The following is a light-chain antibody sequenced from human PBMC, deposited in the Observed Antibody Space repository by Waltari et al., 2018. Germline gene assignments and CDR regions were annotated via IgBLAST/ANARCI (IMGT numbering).Light chain of an antibody. Sequence: QSALTQPASVSGSPGQSITISCAGTSSDVGNSNHVSWYQQHPGRAPKLIIYEVIGRPSGVSNRFSGSKSGTTASLTISGLQPEDEADYYCYSYARTITFVFGGGTKLTVL. CDR2: EVI. J-gene: IGLJ3*02. CDR3: YSYARTITFV. CDR1: SSDVGNSNH. V-gene: IGLV2-23*02.